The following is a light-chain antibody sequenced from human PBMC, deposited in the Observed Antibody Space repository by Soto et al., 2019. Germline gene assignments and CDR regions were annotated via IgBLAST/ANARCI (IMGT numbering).Light chain of an antibody. CDR1: SSDVGGYNY. CDR2: EVN. J-gene: IGLJ1*01. CDR3: SSYVGSSNV. Sequence: QSVLTKPPSASGSPGQSVAISCTGTSSDVGGYNYVSWYQQHPGKAPKLMIYEVNKRPSGVPDRFSGSKSGNTASLTASGLQAEDEADYYCSSYVGSSNVFGTGTKVTVL. V-gene: IGLV2-8*01.